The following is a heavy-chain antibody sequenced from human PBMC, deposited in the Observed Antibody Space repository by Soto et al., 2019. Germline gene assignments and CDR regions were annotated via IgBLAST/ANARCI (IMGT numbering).Heavy chain of an antibody. CDR3: SRLTNARPGDD. J-gene: IGHJ4*02. D-gene: IGHD2-2*01. CDR1: GGSITSSNYH. Sequence: SETLSLTCTVSGGSITSSNYHWGWSRQPPGKGLEWIGTIYYSGNTYYNPSLKSRVTMSMDASKNQFSLTLSSVAVADTAVYYCSRLTNARPGDDWGQGTLVTVSS. V-gene: IGHV4-39*01. CDR2: IYYSGNT.